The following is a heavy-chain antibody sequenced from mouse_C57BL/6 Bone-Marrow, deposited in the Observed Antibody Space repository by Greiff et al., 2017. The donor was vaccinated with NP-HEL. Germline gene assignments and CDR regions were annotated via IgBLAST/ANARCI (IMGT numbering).Heavy chain of an antibody. CDR1: GYTFTSYT. CDR3: ARGDGYYHWYFDV. J-gene: IGHJ1*03. Sequence: VQLQQSGAELARPGASVKMSCKASGYTFTSYTMHWVKQRPGQGLEWIGYINPSSGYTKYNQKFKDKATLTADKSSSTAYMQLSSLTSEDSAVYYCARGDGYYHWYFDVWGTGTTVTVSS. V-gene: IGHV1-4*01. D-gene: IGHD2-3*01. CDR2: INPSSGYT.